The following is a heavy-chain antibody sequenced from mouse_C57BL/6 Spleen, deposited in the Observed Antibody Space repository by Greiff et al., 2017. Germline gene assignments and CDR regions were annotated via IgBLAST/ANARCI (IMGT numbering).Heavy chain of an antibody. CDR2: INPSTGGT. CDR3: ASRIEGFFAY. CDR1: GYSFTGYY. J-gene: IGHJ3*01. Sequence: EVQLVESGPELVKPGASVKISCKASGYSFTGYYMNWVKQSPEKSLEWIGEINPSTGGTTYNQKFKAKATLTVDKSSSTAYMQLNSLTSEDSAVYYCASRIEGFFAYWGQGTLVTVSA. V-gene: IGHV1-42*01.